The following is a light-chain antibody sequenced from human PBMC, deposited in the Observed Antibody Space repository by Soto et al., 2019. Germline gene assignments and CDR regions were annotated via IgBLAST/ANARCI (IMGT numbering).Light chain of an antibody. CDR3: QSNYILPWT. J-gene: IGKJ1*01. CDR1: QYTGNY. V-gene: IGKV1-39*01. Sequence: DIQVTQSPPSLSASVGDRVTITCRASQYTGNYLNWYQHKPGKAPQLLIYSASTLQIGVPSRFSGSVSGTDFTLTITTLQPDDFASYYCQSNYILPWTFGQGTKVETK. CDR2: SAS.